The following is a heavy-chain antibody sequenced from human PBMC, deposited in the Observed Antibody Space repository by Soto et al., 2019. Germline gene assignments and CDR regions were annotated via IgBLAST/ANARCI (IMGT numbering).Heavy chain of an antibody. CDR2: ISSGSDYL. V-gene: IGHV3-21*04. J-gene: IGHJ4*02. CDR1: GFNFNNYA. CDR3: ASEFFFRIRCYARIFDF. Sequence: GGSLRLSCAASGFNFNNYAMPWVRQSPGKGLEWVAFISSGSDYLYYADSAKGRFTVSRDNAKSSLYLQMNSLTDDDTALYYCASEFFFRIRCYARIFDFRGRAXLVTGS. D-gene: IGHD2-2*01.